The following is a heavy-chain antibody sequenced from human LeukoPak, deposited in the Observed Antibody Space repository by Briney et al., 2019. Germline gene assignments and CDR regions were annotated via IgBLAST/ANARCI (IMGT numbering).Heavy chain of an antibody. Sequence: PGGSLRLSCAASGFTFSSYWMSWVRQVPGKGLEWVANIKQDGSEIYYVDSVKGRFTISRDNAKSSLYLQMNSLRAEDTAVYYCARDSWGRYCSSSSCQYFDYWGQGTLVSVSS. CDR2: IKQDGSEI. CDR1: GFTFSSYW. V-gene: IGHV3-7*01. J-gene: IGHJ4*02. D-gene: IGHD2-2*01. CDR3: ARDSWGRYCSSSSCQYFDY.